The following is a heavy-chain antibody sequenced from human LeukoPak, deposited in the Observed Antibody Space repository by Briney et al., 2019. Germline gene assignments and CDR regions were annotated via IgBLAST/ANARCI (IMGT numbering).Heavy chain of an antibody. J-gene: IGHJ6*03. V-gene: IGHV4-4*07. CDR1: GGSISSYY. CDR3: ARVGGSTSCCPRYYYYMDV. CDR2: IYTSGST. Sequence: PSETLSLTCTVSGGSISSYYWSWIRQPAGKGLEWTGRIYTSGSTNYNPSLKSRVTMSVDTSKNQFSLKLSSVTAADTAVYYCARVGGSTSCCPRYYYYMDVWGKGTTVTVSS. D-gene: IGHD2-2*01.